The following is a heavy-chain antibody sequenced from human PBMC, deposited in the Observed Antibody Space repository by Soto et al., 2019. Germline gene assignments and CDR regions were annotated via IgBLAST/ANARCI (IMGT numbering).Heavy chain of an antibody. CDR1: VFPFSIRW. J-gene: IGHJ4*02. V-gene: IGHV3-74*01. CDR3: VGRDGYDWWGLFDY. CDR2: INGDGSVT. D-gene: IGHD5-12*01. Sequence: VGSLRLSCASSVFPFSIRWMHCVRQSPGKWLVWVARINGDGSVTTYADSVKGRFTISRDNAENTLLLQMNSLRAEDTGVYYCVGRDGYDWWGLFDYWGQGARVTVSS.